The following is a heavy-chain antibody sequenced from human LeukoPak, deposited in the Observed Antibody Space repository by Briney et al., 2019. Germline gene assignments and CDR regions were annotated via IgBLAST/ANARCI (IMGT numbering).Heavy chain of an antibody. V-gene: IGHV4-4*07. CDR2: IYTSGST. CDR1: GGSISNYY. J-gene: IGHJ4*02. Sequence: PSETLSLTCTVSGGSISNYYWTWIRQPAGKGLEWIGRIYTSGSTNYNPSLKSRVTMSVDTSKNQLSLKLSSVTATDTAVYYCATVLNYGSGSYLDSWGQGTLVTVSS. CDR3: ATVLNYGSGSYLDS. D-gene: IGHD3-10*01.